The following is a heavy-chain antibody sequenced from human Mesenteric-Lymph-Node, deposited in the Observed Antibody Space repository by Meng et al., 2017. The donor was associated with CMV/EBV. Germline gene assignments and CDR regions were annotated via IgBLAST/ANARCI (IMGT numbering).Heavy chain of an antibody. CDR2: INHSGST. V-gene: IGHV4-39*07. J-gene: IGHJ4*02. D-gene: IGHD3-3*01. CDR3: ARASTDFWSGYD. CDR1: GGSVSSGSYY. Sequence: GSLRLSCTVSGGSVSSGSYYWTWIRQAPGKGLEWIGEINHSGSTNCNPSLKSRVTISVDTSKNQFSLKLSSVTAADTAVYYCARASTDFWSGYDWGQGTLVTVSS.